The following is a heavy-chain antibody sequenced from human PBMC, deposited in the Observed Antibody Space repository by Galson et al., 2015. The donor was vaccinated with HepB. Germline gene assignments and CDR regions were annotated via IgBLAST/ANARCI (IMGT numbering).Heavy chain of an antibody. D-gene: IGHD6-19*01. Sequence: SVKVSCKASGYTFTSYDINWVRQATGQGLEWMGWMNPNSGNTGYAQKFQGRVTMTRNTSISTAYMELSSLRSEDTAVYYCARGRGGPRGGPRYSSGWYYYWGQGTLVTVSS. CDR2: MNPNSGNT. J-gene: IGHJ4*02. V-gene: IGHV1-8*01. CDR3: ARGRGGPRGGPRYSSGWYYY. CDR1: GYTFTSYD.